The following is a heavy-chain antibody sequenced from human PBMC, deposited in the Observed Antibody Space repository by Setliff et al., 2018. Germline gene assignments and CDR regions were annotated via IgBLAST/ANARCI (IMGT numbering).Heavy chain of an antibody. Sequence: SETLSLTCTVSGDSISSGSYHWSWIRKPAGKGLEWIGRIHPSGSTNYNPSLKSRVTISVDTSKNQFSLKVSSVTAADTAVYYCARTTGSTHNWLDPWGPGTLVPSPQ. J-gene: IGHJ5*02. CDR1: GDSISSGSYH. CDR2: IHPSGST. D-gene: IGHD1-1*01. CDR3: ARTTGSTHNWLDP. V-gene: IGHV4-61*02.